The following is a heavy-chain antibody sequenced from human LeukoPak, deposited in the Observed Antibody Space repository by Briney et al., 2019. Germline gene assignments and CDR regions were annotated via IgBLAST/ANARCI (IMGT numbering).Heavy chain of an antibody. D-gene: IGHD4-17*01. CDR1: GLTVSSNH. J-gene: IGHJ4*02. CDR2: ILSGGGT. CDR3: AGGRPLRY. Sequence: GWSLRLSCAASGLTVSSNHLTWVRQAAGKGLEWVSIILSGGGTYYADSVKGRFTISRDSSKNTVFLEMNSLRAEDTAVYYCAGGRPLRYWGQGALVIVSS. V-gene: IGHV3-66*01.